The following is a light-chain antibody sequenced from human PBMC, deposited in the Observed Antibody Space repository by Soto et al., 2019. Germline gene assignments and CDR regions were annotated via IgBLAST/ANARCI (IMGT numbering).Light chain of an antibody. J-gene: IGKJ1*01. V-gene: IGKV3-20*01. CDR1: QSVSSSY. CDR3: QQYGSTPTWT. CDR2: GAS. Sequence: EIVLTQSPGTLSLSPGERATLSCRASQSVSSSYLAWYQQKTGQPPRLLIYGASSRATGIPDRFSGSGSGTDFTLPISRREPEDFAVYYCQQYGSTPTWTFGQGTKVEIK.